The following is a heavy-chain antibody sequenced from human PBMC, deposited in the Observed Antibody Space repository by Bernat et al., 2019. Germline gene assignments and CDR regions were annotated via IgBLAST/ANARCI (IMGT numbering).Heavy chain of an antibody. CDR1: GFSFSGYG. V-gene: IGHV3-33*01. CDR3: ERDFLGRRMRRGDSDI. D-gene: IGHD3-3*01. Sequence: QVQLVESGGGVVQPGRSLTLSCAASGFSFSGYGMHWVRQAPGKGLEWVAVIWSGGSNKYYADFVKGRFTISRDNSQNTLLLQMNSLRVEDTAVYFCERDFLGRRMRRGDSDIWGQGTMVTVSS. J-gene: IGHJ3*02. CDR2: IWSGGSNK.